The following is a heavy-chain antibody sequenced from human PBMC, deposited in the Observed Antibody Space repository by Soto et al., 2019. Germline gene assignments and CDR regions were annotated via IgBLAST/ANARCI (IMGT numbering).Heavy chain of an antibody. V-gene: IGHV5-51*01. Sequence: GESLKISCKVSGDSFTGFWIGWVRQMPGKGLEWLGSIYPRDSDTRYSPSFQGQVTISADKSLSTAYLQWNSPQASDTAIYYCARQHPLDSRVWFTWGQGTLVTVSS. CDR2: IYPRDSDT. D-gene: IGHD6-19*01. J-gene: IGHJ4*02. CDR3: ARQHPLDSRVWFT. CDR1: GDSFTGFW.